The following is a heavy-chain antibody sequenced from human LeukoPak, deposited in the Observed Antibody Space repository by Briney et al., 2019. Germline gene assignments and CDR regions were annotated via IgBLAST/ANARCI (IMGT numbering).Heavy chain of an antibody. J-gene: IGHJ4*02. CDR1: GVTFRNHG. V-gene: IGHV3-30*03. CDR3: AAFITTTLDY. D-gene: IGHD3-22*01. CDR2: ASTDEINQ. Sequence: GGSLRLSCAYSGVTFRNHGMHWVRQAPGKGLEWLAVASTDEINQWDADSVNGRFIISIDNSRNTVILEMNTLRTEDTAVYFCAAFITTTLDYWGQGILVTVSS.